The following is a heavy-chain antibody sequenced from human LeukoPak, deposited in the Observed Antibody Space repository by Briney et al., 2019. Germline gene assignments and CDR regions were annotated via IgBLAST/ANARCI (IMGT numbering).Heavy chain of an antibody. Sequence: ASVKVSCKASGYTFTSYGISWVRRAPGQGLEWMGWISAYNGNTNYAQKLQGRVTMTTDTSTSTAYMELRSLRSDDTAVYYCARDPSGYYDFWSGYSTYYFDYWGQGTLVTVSS. D-gene: IGHD3-3*01. J-gene: IGHJ4*02. CDR2: ISAYNGNT. CDR3: ARDPSGYYDFWSGYSTYYFDY. V-gene: IGHV1-18*01. CDR1: GYTFTSYG.